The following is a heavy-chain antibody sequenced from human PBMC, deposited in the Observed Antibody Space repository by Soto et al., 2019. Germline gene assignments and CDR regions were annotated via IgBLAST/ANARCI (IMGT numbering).Heavy chain of an antibody. CDR2: IGGGGGTT. J-gene: IGHJ3*01. V-gene: IGHV3-23*01. D-gene: IGHD3-22*01. CDR3: ARGDYYDSSGPFSDAFDV. Sequence: GGSLRLSCAASGFTFSSYAMSWVRQAPGKGLEWVSAIGGGGGTTYYADSVQGRFTISRDNSKNTLYLQMNNLRAEDTAVYYCARGDYYDSSGPFSDAFDVWGQGTMVTV. CDR1: GFTFSSYA.